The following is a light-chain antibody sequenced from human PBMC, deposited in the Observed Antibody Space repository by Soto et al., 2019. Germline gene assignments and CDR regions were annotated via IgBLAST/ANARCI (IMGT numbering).Light chain of an antibody. V-gene: IGKV1-33*01. CDR3: QQYYGLPPLT. CDR2: HSS. CDR1: QNITNN. Sequence: IQMTQSPSSRSTPIRNRVTITCPXSQNITNNLSWYQQKPGKAPNLLIYHSSKLAKGVTSRFSGSGSGTDFSFIITSLQREDLATYYCQQYYGLPPLTFGQGTRLEIK. J-gene: IGKJ5*01.